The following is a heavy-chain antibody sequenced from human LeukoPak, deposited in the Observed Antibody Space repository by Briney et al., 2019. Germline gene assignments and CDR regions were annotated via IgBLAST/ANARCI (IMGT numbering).Heavy chain of an antibody. CDR2: ISSSGSNI. J-gene: IGHJ4*02. D-gene: IGHD5-12*01. Sequence: TGGSLRLSCAASGFTFSSYAMSWVRQAPGKGLEWVSYISSSGSNIYYADSVKGRFTISRDNAKNSLYLQMNSLRAEDTAVYYCARGWISDSFDYWGQGTLVTVSS. V-gene: IGHV3-48*03. CDR1: GFTFSSYA. CDR3: ARGWISDSFDY.